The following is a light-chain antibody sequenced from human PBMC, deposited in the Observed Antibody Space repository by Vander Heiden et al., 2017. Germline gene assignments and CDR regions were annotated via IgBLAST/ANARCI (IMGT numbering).Light chain of an antibody. CDR1: SSDVGGYNY. Sequence: QSALTQPPSASGSPVQSVTISCTGTSSDVGGYNYVSWYQQHPGKAPKLMIYEVSKRPSGVPDRFSGSKSGNTASLTVSGLQAEDEADYYCSSYAGSNNFEVVFGGGTKLTVL. CDR3: SSYAGSNNFEVV. CDR2: EVS. J-gene: IGLJ2*01. V-gene: IGLV2-8*01.